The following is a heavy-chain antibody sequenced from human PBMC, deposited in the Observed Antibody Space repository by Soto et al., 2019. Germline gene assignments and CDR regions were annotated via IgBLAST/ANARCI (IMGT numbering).Heavy chain of an antibody. Sequence: EVRLVESGGDLVKSGGSLRLSCAGSGFLFRNYEMNWVRQAPGKGLEWLAHISTTGGHESEPDSVKGRFTISRDKTKHTLYLQTNSPPTEDRGVYYWVIQPRWTRTVASWGQGTLVNVSS. CDR1: GFLFRNYE. CDR3: VIQPRWTRTVAS. J-gene: IGHJ5*02. CDR2: ISTTGGHE. D-gene: IGHD1-1*01. V-gene: IGHV3-48*03.